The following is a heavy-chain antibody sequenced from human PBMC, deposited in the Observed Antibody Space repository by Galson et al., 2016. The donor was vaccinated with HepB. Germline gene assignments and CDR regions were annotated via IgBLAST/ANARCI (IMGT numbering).Heavy chain of an antibody. V-gene: IGHV3-49*03. CDR2: IRSKPYGGTQ. CDR1: GFYFGDHA. CDR3: AKDSGAALAGTGHLWLDP. D-gene: IGHD6-19*01. J-gene: IGHJ5*02. Sequence: SLRLSCAASGFYFGDHAMGWFRQAPGKGLEWVGFIRSKPYGGTQEYAASVRARFTISRDDAKSVAYLQISSRQTEDTAVYFCAKDSGAALAGTGHLWLDPWGQGTLVIVSS.